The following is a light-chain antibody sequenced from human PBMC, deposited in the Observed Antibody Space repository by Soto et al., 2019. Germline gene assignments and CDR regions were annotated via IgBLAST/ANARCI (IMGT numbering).Light chain of an antibody. CDR1: QGISGW. Sequence: DIEMTQSPSTLSASVGVRVTITCRASQGISGWLAWYQQKPGKAPKLLIYKASTLETGVPSRFSGSGSGTEFTLTLSSLQPDDFATYYCQQYDSYSRTFGQGTKVESK. V-gene: IGKV1-5*03. J-gene: IGKJ1*01. CDR2: KAS. CDR3: QQYDSYSRT.